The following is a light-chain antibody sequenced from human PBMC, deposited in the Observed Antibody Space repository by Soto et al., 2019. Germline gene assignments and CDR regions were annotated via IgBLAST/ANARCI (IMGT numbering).Light chain of an antibody. CDR3: QQSYSFLSWT. Sequence: DIQMTQSPSSLSASVGDRVTITCRARQSIRTYLNWYQQKAGKAPRLLISAASNLQSGVPSRYSGSASETDFTLTISSLQPEDFAAYYCQQSYSFLSWTSGQGTKVESK. CDR1: QSIRTY. V-gene: IGKV1-39*01. J-gene: IGKJ1*01. CDR2: AAS.